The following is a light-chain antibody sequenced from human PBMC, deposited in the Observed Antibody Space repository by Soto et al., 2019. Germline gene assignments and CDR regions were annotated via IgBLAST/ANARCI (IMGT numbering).Light chain of an antibody. CDR1: RSISTY. V-gene: IGKV1-39*01. J-gene: IGKJ2*01. CDR3: QQSYSSPLYI. CDR2: GAS. Sequence: DIQMTQSPSSLSASVGDRVTITCRASRSISTYLNWYQQKAGKAPELLIYGASNLQSGVPSRFSVSGSATYFTLAISSLQPEDSATYYCQQSYSSPLYIFGQGTRLQIK.